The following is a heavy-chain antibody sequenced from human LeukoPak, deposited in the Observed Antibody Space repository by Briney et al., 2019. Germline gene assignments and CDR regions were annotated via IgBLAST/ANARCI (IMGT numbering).Heavy chain of an antibody. J-gene: IGHJ5*02. CDR1: GCTFSSYA. CDR3: ARGPSMDWFDP. V-gene: IGHV1-69*05. Sequence: SPVKVSCKASGCTFSSYAISWVRQAPGQGLERMGGIIPIFGTANYAQKFQGRVTITTDESTSTAYMELSSLRSEDTAVYYCARGPSMDWFDPWGQGTLVTVSS. CDR2: IIPIFGTA. D-gene: IGHD2-21*01.